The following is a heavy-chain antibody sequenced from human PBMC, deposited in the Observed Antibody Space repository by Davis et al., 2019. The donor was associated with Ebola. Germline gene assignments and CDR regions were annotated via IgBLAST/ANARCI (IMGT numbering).Heavy chain of an antibody. V-gene: IGHV4-59*01. CDR3: AIGVLRFLEWLPPHY. CDR1: GGSISSYY. J-gene: IGHJ4*02. CDR2: IYYSGST. D-gene: IGHD3-3*01. Sequence: PGGSLRLSCTVSGGSISSYYWSWIRQPPGKGLEWIGYIYYSGSTNYNPSLKSRVTISVDTSKNQFSLNLSSVTAADTAVYYCAIGVLRFLEWLPPHYWGQGTLVTVSS.